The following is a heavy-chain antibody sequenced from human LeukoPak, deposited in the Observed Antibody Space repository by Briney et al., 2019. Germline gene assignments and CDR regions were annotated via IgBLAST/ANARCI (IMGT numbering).Heavy chain of an antibody. CDR3: AKDRLLNCRGDCYIFDY. D-gene: IGHD2-21*02. CDR1: GFTFSSYE. CDR2: ISSSGSTI. J-gene: IGHJ4*02. V-gene: IGHV3-48*03. Sequence: GGSLRLSCAASGFTFSSYEMNWVRQAPGKGLEWVSYISSSGSTIYYADSVKGRFTISRDNAKNSLYLQMNGLRTEDTAVYYCAKDRLLNCRGDCYIFDYWGQGTVVTVSS.